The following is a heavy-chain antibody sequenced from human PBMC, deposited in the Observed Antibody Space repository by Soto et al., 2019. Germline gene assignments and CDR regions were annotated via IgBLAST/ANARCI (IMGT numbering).Heavy chain of an antibody. J-gene: IGHJ4*02. D-gene: IGHD2-8*01. Sequence: GGSLRLSCAASGFTFSSYSMNWVRQAPGKGLEWVSSISSSSSYIYYADSVKGRFTISRDNAKNSLYLQMNSLRAEDTAVYYCAKVIVLMVYAGNYFDYWGQGTLVTVSS. CDR1: GFTFSSYS. V-gene: IGHV3-21*04. CDR3: AKVIVLMVYAGNYFDY. CDR2: ISSSSSYI.